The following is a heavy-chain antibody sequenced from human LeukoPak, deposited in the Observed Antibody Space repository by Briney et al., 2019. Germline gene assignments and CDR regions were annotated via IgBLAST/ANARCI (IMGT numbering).Heavy chain of an antibody. CDR2: ISYDGSNK. CDR1: GFTFSSYA. J-gene: IGHJ4*02. V-gene: IGHV3-30-3*01. CDR3: ARGYYGSGYYSDY. Sequence: GGSLRLSCAASGFTFSSYAMSWVRQAPGKGLEWVAVISYDGSNKYYADSVKGRFTISKDNSKNTLYLQMNSLRAEDTAVYYCARGYYGSGYYSDYWGQGTLVTVSS. D-gene: IGHD3-10*01.